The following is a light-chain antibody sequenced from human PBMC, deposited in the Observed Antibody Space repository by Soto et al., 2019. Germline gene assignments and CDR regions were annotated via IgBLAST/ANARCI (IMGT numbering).Light chain of an antibody. Sequence: EIVLPQSPGTLSLSPGERATLSCRASQSVSSSYLAWYQQKPGQAPRLLIYGTSSRATAIPDRFSGSGSGTDFTLTISSLEPEDFAVYYCQQYGSSSWTFGQGTKVEIK. CDR1: QSVSSSY. CDR3: QQYGSSSWT. J-gene: IGKJ1*01. V-gene: IGKV3-20*01. CDR2: GTS.